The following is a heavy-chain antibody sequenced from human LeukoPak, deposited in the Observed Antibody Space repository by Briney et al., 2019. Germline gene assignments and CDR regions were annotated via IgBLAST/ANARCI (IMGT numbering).Heavy chain of an antibody. CDR1: GGSISSYY. CDR2: IYYSGIT. J-gene: IGHJ4*02. D-gene: IGHD3-10*01. V-gene: IGHV4-59*01. CDR3: ARHSRFKRGSGGYFDY. Sequence: PSETLSLTCTVSGGSISSYYWSWIRQPPGKGLEWIGYIYYSGITNYNPSLKSRVTISVDTSKNQFSLKLSSVTAADTAVYYCARHSRFKRGSGGYFDYWGQGTLVTVSS.